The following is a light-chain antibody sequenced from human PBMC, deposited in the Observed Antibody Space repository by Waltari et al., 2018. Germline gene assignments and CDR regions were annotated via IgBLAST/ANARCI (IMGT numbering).Light chain of an antibody. J-gene: IGKJ4*01. V-gene: IGKV3-15*01. Sequence: ETVLTQSPVTLSVSPGERVALSCRASQGVRGFLAWYQQKPGQAPRLLVYDISTRATGIPARFSGSGSETEFTLTIRGLQSEDFAVYYCQQYGSWPLTFGGGTKVDLK. CDR1: QGVRGF. CDR2: DIS. CDR3: QQYGSWPLT.